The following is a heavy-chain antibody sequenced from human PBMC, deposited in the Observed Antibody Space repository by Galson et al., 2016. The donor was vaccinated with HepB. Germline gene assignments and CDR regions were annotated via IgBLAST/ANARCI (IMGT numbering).Heavy chain of an antibody. V-gene: IGHV6-1*01. CDR1: GDSVSSHSAV. CDR2: TYYRSRWYN. Sequence: CAISGDSVSSHSAVWNWIRQSPSRGLEWLGRTYYRSRWYNDYATSVKGRITTNGDTSKNQFSLQLTSVTPEDTAMYFCARDPQHVAEEGFDYWGQGTLVTVSS. D-gene: IGHD2-2*01. CDR3: ARDPQHVAEEGFDY. J-gene: IGHJ4*02.